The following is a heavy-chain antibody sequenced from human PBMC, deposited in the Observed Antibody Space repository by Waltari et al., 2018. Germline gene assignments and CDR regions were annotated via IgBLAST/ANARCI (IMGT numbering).Heavy chain of an antibody. J-gene: IGHJ4*02. D-gene: IGHD6-13*01. Sequence: EVQLVESGGGLVQPGGSLRLSCAASGFILCQYRMPVVRQAPGKGLVSVSQINTDGSITSYADSVKGRFTISRGNAKNTLYLQMNSLRAEDTALYYCVLYSSIVLGDYWGQGNLVTVSS. CDR2: INTDGSIT. CDR3: VLYSSIVLGDY. CDR1: GFILCQYR. V-gene: IGHV3-74*01.